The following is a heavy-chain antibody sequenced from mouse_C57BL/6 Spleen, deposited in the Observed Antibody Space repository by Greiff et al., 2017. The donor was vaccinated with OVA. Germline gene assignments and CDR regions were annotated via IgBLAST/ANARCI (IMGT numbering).Heavy chain of an antibody. V-gene: IGHV1-82*01. D-gene: IGHD1-1*01. J-gene: IGHJ2*01. CDR1: GYAFSSSW. Sequence: LVESGPELVKPGASVKISCKASGYAFSSSWMNWVKQRPGKGLEWIGRIYPGDGDTNYNGKFKGKATLTADKSSSTAYMQLSSLTSEDSAVYFCARGYYGSSAYFDYWGQGTTLTVSS. CDR2: IYPGDGDT. CDR3: ARGYYGSSAYFDY.